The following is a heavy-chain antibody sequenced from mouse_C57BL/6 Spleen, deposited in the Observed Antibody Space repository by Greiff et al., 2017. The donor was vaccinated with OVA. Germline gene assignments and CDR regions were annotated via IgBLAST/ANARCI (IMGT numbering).Heavy chain of an antibody. J-gene: IGHJ4*01. V-gene: IGHV5-16*01. CDR2: INYDGSST. D-gene: IGHD1-1*01. CDR3: ARVLLLYYYAMDY. CDR1: GFTFSDYY. Sequence: EVHLVESEGGLVQPGSSMKLSCTASGFTFSDYYMAWVRQVPEKGLEWVANINYDGSSTYYLDSLKSRFIISRDNAKNILYLQMSSLKSEDTATYYCARVLLLYYYAMDYWGQGTSVTVSS.